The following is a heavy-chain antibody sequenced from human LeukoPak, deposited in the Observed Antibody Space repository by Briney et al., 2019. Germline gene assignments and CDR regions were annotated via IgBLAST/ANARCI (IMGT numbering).Heavy chain of an antibody. CDR1: GFTFSSYG. V-gene: IGHV3-23*01. Sequence: GGTLRLSCAASGFTFSSYGMSWVRQAPGKGLEWVSGISGGSTYYADSVKGRLTISRDNSKNTLYLQMNSLRAEDTAVYYCAKDWAGYSSGWYDYWGQGTLVTVSS. CDR3: AKDWAGYSSGWYDY. J-gene: IGHJ4*02. CDR2: ISGGST. D-gene: IGHD6-19*01.